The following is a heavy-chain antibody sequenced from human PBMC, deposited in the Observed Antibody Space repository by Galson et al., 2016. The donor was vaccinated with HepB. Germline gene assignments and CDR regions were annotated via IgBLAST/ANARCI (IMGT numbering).Heavy chain of an antibody. CDR3: ARDGAYYGFWSGPNWSDP. D-gene: IGHD3-3*01. CDR2: ITSSTSYM. V-gene: IGHV3-21*01. J-gene: IGHJ5*02. CDR1: GFTFRSYS. Sequence: SLRLSCAASGFTFRSYSMNWVRQAPGKGLEWVSSITSSTSYMYYADSVKGRFTVSRDNVKNSLYLQMNSLRAEDTAVYYCARDGAYYGFWSGPNWSDPWGQGTLVTASS.